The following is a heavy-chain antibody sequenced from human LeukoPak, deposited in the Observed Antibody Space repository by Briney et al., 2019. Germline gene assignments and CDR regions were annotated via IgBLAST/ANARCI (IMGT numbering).Heavy chain of an antibody. CDR1: GFTFSRYA. CDR2: INDNGGRT. D-gene: IGHD1-26*01. V-gene: IGHV3-64D*09. CDR3: VKDVGGSYAFDY. J-gene: IGHJ4*02. Sequence: GGSLRLSCAASGFTFSRYAMHWVRQAPGKGLEYVSGINDNGGRTHYGDSVKGRFSISRDNSKNTLHLQMSTLRAEDTALYSCVKDVGGSYAFDYWGQGILVTVAS.